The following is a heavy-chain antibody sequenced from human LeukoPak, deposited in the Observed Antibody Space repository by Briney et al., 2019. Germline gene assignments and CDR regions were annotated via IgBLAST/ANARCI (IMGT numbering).Heavy chain of an antibody. CDR2: INPYRGGT. CDR1: GYTFIDYY. D-gene: IGHD4-17*01. CDR3: ARGDIYGDYVW. Sequence: ASVRVSCKASGYTFIDYYIYWVRQAPGKGPEWMGWINPYRGGTKNVQKFQGRVTMTRDTSTSTAYMDLSRLTLDDTAFYYCARGDIYGDYVWWGQGTLVTVSS. V-gene: IGHV1-2*02. J-gene: IGHJ4*02.